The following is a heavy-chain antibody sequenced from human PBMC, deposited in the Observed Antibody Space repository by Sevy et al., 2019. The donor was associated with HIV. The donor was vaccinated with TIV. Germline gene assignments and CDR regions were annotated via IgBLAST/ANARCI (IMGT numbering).Heavy chain of an antibody. J-gene: IGHJ4*02. V-gene: IGHV1-18*01. CDR1: GYTFTSYG. D-gene: IGHD5-18*01. Sequence: ASVKVSCKASGYTFTSYGISWVRQAPGQGLEWMGWISAYNGNTNYAQKLKGRVTMTTDTSTSTAYMELRSLRSDDTAVYYCAREAGGGYSYGYFDYWGQGTLVTVSS. CDR2: ISAYNGNT. CDR3: AREAGGGYSYGYFDY.